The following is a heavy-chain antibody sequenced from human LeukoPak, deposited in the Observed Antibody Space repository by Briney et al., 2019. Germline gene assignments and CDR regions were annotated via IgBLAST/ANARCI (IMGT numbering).Heavy chain of an antibody. Sequence: GGSLRLSCAASGFNFNLFWMTWVRQAPGKGLEWVSVICGSGGTTDYADSVKGRFTISRDSSKNTLYLQMKRLRAEDTAVYCCAKELERTLLEYWGQGSLVTVSS. CDR1: GFNFNLFW. V-gene: IGHV3-23*01. CDR3: AKELERTLLEY. D-gene: IGHD1-1*01. J-gene: IGHJ4*02. CDR2: ICGSGGTT.